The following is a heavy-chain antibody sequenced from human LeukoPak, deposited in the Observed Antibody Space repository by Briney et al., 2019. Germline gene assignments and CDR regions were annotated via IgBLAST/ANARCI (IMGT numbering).Heavy chain of an antibody. D-gene: IGHD6-19*01. V-gene: IGHV3-30*03. Sequence: GRSLRLSCAASGFTFSSYGMHWVRQAPGKGLEWVAVISYDGSNKYYADSVKGRFTISRDNSKNTLYLQMNSLRAEDTAVYYCARGAAVAGPLPPPDYYYGMDVWGQGTTVTVSS. CDR3: ARGAAVAGPLPPPDYYYGMDV. CDR1: GFTFSSYG. J-gene: IGHJ6*02. CDR2: ISYDGSNK.